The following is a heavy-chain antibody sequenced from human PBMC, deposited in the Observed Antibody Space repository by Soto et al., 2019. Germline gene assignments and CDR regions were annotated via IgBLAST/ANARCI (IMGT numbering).Heavy chain of an antibody. D-gene: IGHD3-16*01. CDR3: ARVGSPPYFDY. CDR1: GGSISSGGYY. J-gene: IGHJ4*02. V-gene: IGHV4-31*03. CDR2: IYYSGST. Sequence: PSETLSLTCTVSGGSISSGGYYWSWIRQHPGKGLEWIGYIYYSGSTYYNPSLKSRVTISVDTSKNQFSLKLSSVTAADTAVYYCARVGSPPYFDYWGQGTLVTVSS.